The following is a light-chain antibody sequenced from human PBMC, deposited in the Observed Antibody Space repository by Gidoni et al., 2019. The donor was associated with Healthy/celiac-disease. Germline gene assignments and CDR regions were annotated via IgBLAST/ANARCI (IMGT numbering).Light chain of an antibody. Sequence: DIQMTQSPSTLSASVGDRVTITCRASQSISSWLAWYQQKPGKAPKLLIYKASSLESGVPSRFSGSGSGTEFPLTISSLQPDDFATYYCQQYNSPYTFGQGTKLEI. V-gene: IGKV1-5*03. J-gene: IGKJ2*01. CDR1: QSISSW. CDR2: KAS. CDR3: QQYNSPYT.